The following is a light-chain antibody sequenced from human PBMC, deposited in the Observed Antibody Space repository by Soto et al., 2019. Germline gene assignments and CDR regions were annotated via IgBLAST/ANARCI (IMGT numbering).Light chain of an antibody. Sequence: DIQMTQSPSSLSASVGDRVTITCRASQSISSDLHWYHQRPGKAPKLLISAASILQSGVPSRFSGSGSGTDFTLTISSLQPEDFATYFCQQSFSTPYTFGQGTKVEIK. J-gene: IGKJ2*01. CDR3: QQSFSTPYT. CDR2: AAS. CDR1: QSISSD. V-gene: IGKV1-39*01.